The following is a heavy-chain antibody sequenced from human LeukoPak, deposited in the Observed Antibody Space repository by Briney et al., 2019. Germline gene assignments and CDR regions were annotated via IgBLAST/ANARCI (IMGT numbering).Heavy chain of an antibody. Sequence: SETLSLTCAVYGGSFSGYYWSWIRQPPGKGLEWIGEINHSGSTKYNPSLKSRVTISVDTSKNQFSLKLSSVTAADTAVYYCARNTVTKNLYYYYYMDVWGKGTTVTVSS. CDR1: GGSFSGYY. V-gene: IGHV4-34*01. CDR2: INHSGST. CDR3: ARNTVTKNLYYYYYMDV. D-gene: IGHD4-17*01. J-gene: IGHJ6*03.